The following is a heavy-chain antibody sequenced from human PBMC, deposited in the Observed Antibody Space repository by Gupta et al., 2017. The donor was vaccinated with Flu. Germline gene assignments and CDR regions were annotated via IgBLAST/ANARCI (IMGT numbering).Heavy chain of an antibody. Sequence: QVQLVESGGGVVQPGGSLRLSCVASGFKFRDFAMHWVRQAPGKGLEWVAAVSYSGDNKYYVDAVRGRFTISRDNSNNMVYLQMNNLRAEDSAIYYCAKSTSIWNTYSYYHGMDVWGHGTTVSVSS. J-gene: IGHJ6*02. D-gene: IGHD1/OR15-1a*01. CDR1: GFKFRDFA. CDR2: VSYSGDNK. CDR3: AKSTSIWNTYSYYHGMDV. V-gene: IGHV3-30*18.